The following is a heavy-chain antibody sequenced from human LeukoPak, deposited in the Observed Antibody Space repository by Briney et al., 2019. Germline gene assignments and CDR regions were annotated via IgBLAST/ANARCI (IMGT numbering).Heavy chain of an antibody. Sequence: PGGSLRLSCAASGFTFSSYWMSWVRQAPGKGLEWVAFIRYDGSNKYYADSVKGRFTISRDNSKNTLYLQMNSLRAEDTAVYYCAKDSYTMVRGAAFGDYMDVWGKGTTVTISS. V-gene: IGHV3-30*02. D-gene: IGHD3-10*01. CDR2: IRYDGSNK. CDR3: AKDSYTMVRGAAFGDYMDV. CDR1: GFTFSSYW. J-gene: IGHJ6*03.